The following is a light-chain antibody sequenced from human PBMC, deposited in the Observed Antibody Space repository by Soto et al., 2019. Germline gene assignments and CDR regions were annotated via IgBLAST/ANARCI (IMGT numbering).Light chain of an antibody. Sequence: DIQMTQSPSSLSSSLGDRVTITFRASQSITRFLNWYQQKPGKAPKLLIYAASSLQSGVPSRFSGSGSGTDFTLTISSLQPEDFATYYCQQNYSPPPITFGQGTRLEIK. CDR3: QQNYSPPPIT. J-gene: IGKJ5*01. CDR2: AAS. CDR1: QSITRF. V-gene: IGKV1-39*01.